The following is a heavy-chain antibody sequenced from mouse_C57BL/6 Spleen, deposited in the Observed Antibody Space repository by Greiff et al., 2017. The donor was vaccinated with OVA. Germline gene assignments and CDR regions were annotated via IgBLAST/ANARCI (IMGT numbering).Heavy chain of an antibody. Sequence: EVKVEESGGGLVKPGGSLKLSCAASGFTFSDYGMHWVRQAPEKGLEWVAYISSGSSTIYYADTVKGRFTISRDNAKNTPFLQMTSLRSEDTAMYYCARRWLLRYYYAMDYWGQGTSVTVSS. J-gene: IGHJ4*01. CDR1: GFTFSDYG. D-gene: IGHD2-3*01. CDR3: ARRWLLRYYYAMDY. CDR2: ISSGSSTI. V-gene: IGHV5-17*01.